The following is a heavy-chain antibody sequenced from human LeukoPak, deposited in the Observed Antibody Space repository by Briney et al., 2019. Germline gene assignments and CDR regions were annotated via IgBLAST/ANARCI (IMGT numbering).Heavy chain of an antibody. D-gene: IGHD1-26*01. V-gene: IGHV4-39*07. CDR3: ARNLVGATTAHFDY. CDR2: IYYSGST. CDR1: GGSISSSSYY. Sequence: SETLSLTCTVSGGSISSSSYYWGWIRQPPGKGLEWIGSIYYSGSTYYNPSLKSRVTISVDTSKNQFSLKLSSVTAADTAVYYCARNLVGATTAHFDYWGQGTLVTVSS. J-gene: IGHJ4*02.